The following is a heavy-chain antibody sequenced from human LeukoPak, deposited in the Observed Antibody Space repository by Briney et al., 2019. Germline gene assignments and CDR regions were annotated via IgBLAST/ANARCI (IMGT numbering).Heavy chain of an antibody. CDR1: GFTFSSYS. Sequence: GGSLRLSCAASGFTFSSYSMNWVRQAPGNGLEWVSSISSSSSYIYYADSVKGRFTISRDNAKNPLYLQMNSLRAEDTAVYYCASTGIDAFDIWGQGTMVTVSS. J-gene: IGHJ3*02. CDR3: ASTGIDAFDI. V-gene: IGHV3-21*01. D-gene: IGHD1-14*01. CDR2: ISSSSSYI.